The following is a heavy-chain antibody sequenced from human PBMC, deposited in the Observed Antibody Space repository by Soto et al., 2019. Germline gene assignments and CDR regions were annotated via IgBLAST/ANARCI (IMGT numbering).Heavy chain of an antibody. Sequence: EVQLVESGGGLVQPGGSLRLSCAASGFTFSSYWMHWVRQAPGKGLVWVSRINSDGSSTTYADSVKGRFTISRDNAKNTLYLQMNSLRAEDTAVYYCASELVGATGCYYYYYGMDVWGQGTTVTVSS. D-gene: IGHD1-26*01. CDR1: GFTFSSYW. J-gene: IGHJ6*02. CDR3: ASELVGATGCYYYYYGMDV. CDR2: INSDGSST. V-gene: IGHV3-74*01.